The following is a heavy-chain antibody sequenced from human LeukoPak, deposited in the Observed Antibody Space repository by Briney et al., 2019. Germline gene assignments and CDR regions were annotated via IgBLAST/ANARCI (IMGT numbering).Heavy chain of an antibody. Sequence: GRSLRLSCAASGFTFSSYAMHWVRQAPGKGLEWVAVISYDGSNKYYADSVKGRFTISRDNSKNTLYLQMNSLRAEDTAVYYCASRGTAVAGTLDYWGQGTLVTVSS. CDR3: ASRGTAVAGTLDY. J-gene: IGHJ4*02. D-gene: IGHD6-19*01. V-gene: IGHV3-30*04. CDR1: GFTFSSYA. CDR2: ISYDGSNK.